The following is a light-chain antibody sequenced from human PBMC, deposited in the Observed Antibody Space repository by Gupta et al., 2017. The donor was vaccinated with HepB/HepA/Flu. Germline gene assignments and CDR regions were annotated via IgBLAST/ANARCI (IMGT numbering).Light chain of an antibody. CDR1: QSNCYNSNYKNY. CDR2: SAS. V-gene: IGKV4-1*01. Sequence: VMTHSPDTLAVTLGERAAINCKSSQSNCYNSNYKNYLAWYQQKPGQPPKWLIYSASNQEAGGPDRFSGSGSGTEYTLTISSLQAEGGAVYYCKQHDYLPLTFGGGTKVEIK. J-gene: IGKJ4*02. CDR3: KQHDYLPLT.